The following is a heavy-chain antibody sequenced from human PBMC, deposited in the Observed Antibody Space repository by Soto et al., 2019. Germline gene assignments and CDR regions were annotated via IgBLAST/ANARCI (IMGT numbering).Heavy chain of an antibody. D-gene: IGHD3-10*01. Sequence: EVQLLDSGGGLVRPGGSLRLSCAASGFTFNTYPMSWVRQAPGKGLEWVANIKEDGSEKFYVDSVKGRFTISRDNGKNSLYLQMNSLTADDTAVYYCARGSSGYGLMWFGEFLSSFDYWGQGTLVTVSS. V-gene: IGHV3-7*01. CDR2: IKEDGSEK. CDR3: ARGSSGYGLMWFGEFLSSFDY. CDR1: GFTFNTYP. J-gene: IGHJ4*02.